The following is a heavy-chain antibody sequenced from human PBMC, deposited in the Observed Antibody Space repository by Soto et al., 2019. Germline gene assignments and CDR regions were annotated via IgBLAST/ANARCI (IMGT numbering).Heavy chain of an antibody. D-gene: IGHD3-16*01. Sequence: EMQLVESGGGLVQPGGSLRLSCVASGFTFSNYWMHWVRQDPGMGLVWVSSIRSDGTATQYADSVSGRFTVSRDNTKNTLYLQMTSLRAEDTAVYYCAKDLSWGQCDYWGQGTLVTVSS. CDR3: AKDLSWGQCDY. CDR2: IRSDGTAT. J-gene: IGHJ4*02. CDR1: GFTFSNYW. V-gene: IGHV3-74*01.